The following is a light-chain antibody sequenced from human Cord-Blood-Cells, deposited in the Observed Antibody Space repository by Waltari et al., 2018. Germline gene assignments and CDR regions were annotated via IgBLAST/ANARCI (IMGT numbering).Light chain of an antibody. J-gene: IGLJ3*02. CDR3: CSYAGSSTLWV. CDR2: EGS. CDR1: SSDVGSDTL. V-gene: IGLV2-23*01. Sequence: QSALTQPASVSGSPGQSITISCTGTSSDVGSDTLVSWYQQPPGKAPKLMIYEGSKRPSGVSNRFSGSKSGNTASLTISGLQAEDEADYYCCSYAGSSTLWVFGGGTKLTVL.